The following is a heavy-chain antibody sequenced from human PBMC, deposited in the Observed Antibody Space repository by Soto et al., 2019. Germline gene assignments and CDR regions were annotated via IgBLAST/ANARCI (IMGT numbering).Heavy chain of an antibody. CDR3: ARDLGTGTDY. D-gene: IGHD1-1*01. CDR1: GDSITNSNW. J-gene: IGHJ4*02. V-gene: IGHV4-4*02. CDR2: IDHSGAT. Sequence: QVQLQESGPGLVKPSGTLSLTCAVSGDSITNSNWWSWVRQAPGKGLEWIGEIDHSGATTYNPSLKSRATISVDPSNNHFSLKLTSVTAADTAVYFCARDLGTGTDYWGQGTLVNV.